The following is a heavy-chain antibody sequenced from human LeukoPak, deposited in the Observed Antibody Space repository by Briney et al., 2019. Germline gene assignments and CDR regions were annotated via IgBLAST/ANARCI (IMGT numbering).Heavy chain of an antibody. D-gene: IGHD2-2*01. V-gene: IGHV3-21*04. CDR1: GFTFSSYS. Sequence: PGGSLRLSCAASGFTFSSYSMNWVRQAPGKGLEWVSSISSSSSYIYYADSVKGRFTISRDNSKNTLYLQMNSLRAEDTAVYYCAKLGSTSSTAMATMDYWGQGTLVTVSS. CDR3: AKLGSTSSTAMATMDY. J-gene: IGHJ4*02. CDR2: ISSSSSYI.